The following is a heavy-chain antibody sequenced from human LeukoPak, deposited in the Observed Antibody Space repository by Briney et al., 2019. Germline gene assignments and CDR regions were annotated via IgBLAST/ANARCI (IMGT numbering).Heavy chain of an antibody. Sequence: SVKVSCKASGDSLNTYAINWVRQAPGQGLEWMGRVIPVLNVPHYAQKFQDRVTITAETSSNTSYLELRSLTSDDTAIYYCARAPHYSASSGYNWFLPWGQGSLVIVSS. CDR3: ARAPHYSASSGYNWFLP. CDR2: VIPVLNVP. J-gene: IGHJ5*02. V-gene: IGHV1-69*04. CDR1: GDSLNTYA. D-gene: IGHD3-22*01.